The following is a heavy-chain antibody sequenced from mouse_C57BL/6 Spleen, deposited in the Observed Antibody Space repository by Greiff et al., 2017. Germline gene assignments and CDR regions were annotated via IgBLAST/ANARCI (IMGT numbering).Heavy chain of an antibody. V-gene: IGHV6-3*01. CDR1: GFTFSNYW. CDR3: TANWDAMDY. J-gene: IGHJ4*01. D-gene: IGHD4-1*01. CDR2: IRLKSDNYAT. Sequence: VQLKESGGGLVQPGGSMKLSCVASGFTFSNYWMNWVRQSPEKGLEWVAQIRLKSDNYATHYAESVKGRFTISRDDSKSSVYLQMNNLRAEDTGIYYCTANWDAMDYWGQGTSVTVSS.